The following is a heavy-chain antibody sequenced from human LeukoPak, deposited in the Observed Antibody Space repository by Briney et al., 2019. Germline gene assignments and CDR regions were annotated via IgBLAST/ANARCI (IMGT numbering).Heavy chain of an antibody. CDR3: ARVGTMVRGVINY. CDR2: MNPNSGNT. Sequence: ASVKVSCKASGYTFTSYDINWVRQATGQGLEWMGWMNPNSGNTGYAQKFQGRVTMTRNASISTAYMELSSLRSEDTAVYYCARVGTMVRGVINYWGQGTLVTVSS. J-gene: IGHJ4*02. V-gene: IGHV1-8*01. D-gene: IGHD3-10*01. CDR1: GYTFTSYD.